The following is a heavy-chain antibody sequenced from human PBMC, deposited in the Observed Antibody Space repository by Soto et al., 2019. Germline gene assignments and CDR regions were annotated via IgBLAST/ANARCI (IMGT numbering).Heavy chain of an antibody. CDR3: ASGGDYYGSGSYHWFDP. J-gene: IGHJ5*02. Sequence: QVQLVQSGAEVKKPGSSVKVSCKASGGTLSSYTISWVGQAPGQGLEWMGRIIPILGIANYAQKFQGRVTITADKSTSTAYMELSSLISEDTAVYYCASGGDYYGSGSYHWFDPWGQGTLVTVSS. CDR1: GGTLSSYT. CDR2: IIPILGIA. D-gene: IGHD3-10*01. V-gene: IGHV1-69*02.